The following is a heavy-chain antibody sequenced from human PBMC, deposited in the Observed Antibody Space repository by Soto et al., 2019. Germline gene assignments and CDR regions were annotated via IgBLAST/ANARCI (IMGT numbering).Heavy chain of an antibody. J-gene: IGHJ4*02. CDR1: GFTFSSYG. Sequence: QVQLVESGGGVVQPGRSLRLSCAASGFTFSSYGMHWVRQAPGKGLEWVAVISYDGSNKYYADSVKGRFTISSDNSKNTVYRQRSSLRAEHPAPHDGAKDLGGPCYTDSLPRLRGQGTPGPLLL. CDR2: ISYDGSNK. V-gene: IGHV3-30*18. D-gene: IGHD2-15*01. CDR3: AKDLGGPCYTDSLPRL.